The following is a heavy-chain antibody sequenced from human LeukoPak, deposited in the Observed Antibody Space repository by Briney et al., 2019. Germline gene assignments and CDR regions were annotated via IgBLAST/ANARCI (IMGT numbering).Heavy chain of an antibody. CDR2: ISIGNTYI. D-gene: IGHD3-22*01. Sequence: GGSLRLSCAASGFTFSRYSMNWVRQAPGKGLEWVSSISIGNTYIYYADSVKGRFTISRDNAKNSLYLQMNSLRAEDTAVYYCAGSDTIGYLPREWDYWYFDRWGRGTLVTVSS. CDR3: AGSDTIGYLPREWDYWYFDR. V-gene: IGHV3-21*01. CDR1: GFTFSRYS. J-gene: IGHJ2*01.